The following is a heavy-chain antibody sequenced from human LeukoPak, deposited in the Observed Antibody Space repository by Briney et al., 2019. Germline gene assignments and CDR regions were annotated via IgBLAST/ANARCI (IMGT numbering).Heavy chain of an antibody. CDR1: GYTFTGYY. V-gene: IGHV1-2*02. J-gene: IGHJ3*02. CDR3: AREYCSSTSCDAFDI. D-gene: IGHD2-2*01. Sequence: GASVKVSCKASGYTFTGYYMHWVRQAPGQGLEWVGWINPNSGGTNYAQKFQGRVTMTRDTSISTAYMELSRLRSDDTAVYYCAREYCSSTSCDAFDIWGQGTMVTVSS. CDR2: INPNSGGT.